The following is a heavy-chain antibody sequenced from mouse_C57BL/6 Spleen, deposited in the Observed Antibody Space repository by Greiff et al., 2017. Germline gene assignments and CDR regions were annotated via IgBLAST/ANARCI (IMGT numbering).Heavy chain of an antibody. D-gene: IGHD1-1*01. CDR2: ISSGSSTI. J-gene: IGHJ4*01. V-gene: IGHV5-17*01. CDR1: GFTFSDYG. CDR3: ARYYYGSSLAMDY. Sequence: EVKLVESGGGLVKPGGSLKLSCAASGFTFSDYGMHWVRQAPEKGLEWVAYISSGSSTIYYADTVKGRFTISRDNAKNTLFLQMTSLRSEDTAMYYCARYYYGSSLAMDYWGQGTSVTVSS.